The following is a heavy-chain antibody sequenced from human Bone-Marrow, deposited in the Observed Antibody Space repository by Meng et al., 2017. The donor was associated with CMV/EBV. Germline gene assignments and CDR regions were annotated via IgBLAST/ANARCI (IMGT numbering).Heavy chain of an antibody. CDR1: GGDIRSSNG. CDR2: IYHSGST. V-gene: IGHV4-4*02. D-gene: IGHD1-26*01. CDR3: ARVGSYYEYYFDY. Sequence: CAVSGGDIRSSNGWSWVRQPPGKGLEWSGEIYHSGSTNYNPSLKSRVTISVDKSKNQFSLKLSSVTAADTAVYYCARVGSYYEYYFDYWGQGTLVTVSS. J-gene: IGHJ4*02.